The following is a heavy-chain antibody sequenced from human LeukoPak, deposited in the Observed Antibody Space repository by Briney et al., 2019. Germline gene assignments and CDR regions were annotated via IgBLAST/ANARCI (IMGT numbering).Heavy chain of an antibody. CDR2: IYYSGST. J-gene: IGHJ4*01. CDR1: GGSISTYY. CDR3: SRSYGDYLSFYN. Sequence: TSETLSLTCSVSGGSISTYYWSWIRQPPGKGLEWIGYIYYSGSTNCNPSLKSRVTMSVDTSKNQFSLNLTSVTAADTAMYYCSRSYGDYLSFYNWVQGILVTVSS. V-gene: IGHV4-59*01. D-gene: IGHD4-17*01.